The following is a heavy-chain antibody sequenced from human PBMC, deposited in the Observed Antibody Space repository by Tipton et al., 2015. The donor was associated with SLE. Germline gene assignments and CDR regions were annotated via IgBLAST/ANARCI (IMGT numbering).Heavy chain of an antibody. CDR1: GGSLTSYY. CDR2: VYSSGSA. V-gene: IGHV4-4*07. Sequence: TLSLTCTVSGGSLTSYYWGWFRQSTGRGHEWIGRVYSSGSANYNPALISRVSMSVDISKNQFFLTLRSVTAADTAVYFCARGDVDWGQGTLVTVSS. CDR3: ARGDVD. D-gene: IGHD5-24*01. J-gene: IGHJ4*02.